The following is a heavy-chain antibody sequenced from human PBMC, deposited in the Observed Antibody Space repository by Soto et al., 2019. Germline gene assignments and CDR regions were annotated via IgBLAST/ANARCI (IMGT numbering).Heavy chain of an antibody. D-gene: IGHD4-17*01. CDR3: ARDGDYRAAKAFDI. CDR1: GGTFSSYA. J-gene: IGHJ3*02. V-gene: IGHV1-69*13. CDR2: IIPIFGTA. Sequence: GASVKVSCKASGGTFSSYAISWVRQAPGQGLEWMVGIIPIFGTANYAQKFQGRVTITADESTSTAYMELSSLRSEDTSVYYCARDGDYRAAKAFDIWGQGTMVTVSS.